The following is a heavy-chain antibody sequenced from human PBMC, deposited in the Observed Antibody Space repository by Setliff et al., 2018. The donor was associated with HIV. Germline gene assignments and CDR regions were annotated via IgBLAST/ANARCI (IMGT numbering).Heavy chain of an antibody. V-gene: IGHV3-43*01. J-gene: IGHJ5*02. CDR1: GFTFDDYT. CDR3: AKGPQQLVS. CDR2: ISWDGGST. D-gene: IGHD6-13*01. Sequence: GESLKISCAASGFTFDDYTMHWVRQAPGKGLEWVSLISWDGGSTYYADSVKGRFTISRDNSKNSLYVQMNSLRTEDSALYYCAKGPQQLVSWGQGTLVTVSS.